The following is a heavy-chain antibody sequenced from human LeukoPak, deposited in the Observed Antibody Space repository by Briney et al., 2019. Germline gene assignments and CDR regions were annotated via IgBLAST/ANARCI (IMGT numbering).Heavy chain of an antibody. CDR3: AMIWGFDY. D-gene: IGHD7-27*01. CDR1: GFTFSSYA. CDR2: ISYDGSNK. Sequence: GGSLRLSCAASGFTFSSYAMHWVRQAPGKGLEWVAVISYDGSNKYYADSVKGRFTISRDNSKYTLYLQMNSLRAEDTAVYYCAMIWGFDYWGQGTLVTVSS. J-gene: IGHJ4*02. V-gene: IGHV3-30-3*01.